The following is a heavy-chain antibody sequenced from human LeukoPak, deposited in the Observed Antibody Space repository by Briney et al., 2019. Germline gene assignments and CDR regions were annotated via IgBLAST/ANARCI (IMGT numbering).Heavy chain of an antibody. V-gene: IGHV1-2*02. CDR1: GYTFTGYY. D-gene: IGHD2-2*01. CDR2: INPNSGGT. CDR3: ARDGPWDCSSTSSHQNGMDV. Sequence: GASVKVSCKASGYTFTGYYTHWVRQAPGQGLEWMGWINPNSGGTNYAQKFQGRVTMTRDTSISTAYMELSRLRSDDTAVYYCARDGPWDCSSTSSHQNGMDVWGQGTTVTVSS. J-gene: IGHJ6*02.